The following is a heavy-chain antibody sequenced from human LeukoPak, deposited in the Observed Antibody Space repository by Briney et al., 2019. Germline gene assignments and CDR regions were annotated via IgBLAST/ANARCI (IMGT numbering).Heavy chain of an antibody. CDR2: ISSSGSTI. D-gene: IGHD3-22*01. CDR1: GFTFSDYY. J-gene: IGHJ4*02. V-gene: IGHV3-11*01. CDR3: ARDSYYDSSGYLPYFDY. Sequence: GGSLRLSCAASGFTFSDYYMSWIRQAPGKGLEWVSYISSSGSTIYYADSVKGRFTISRDNAKNSLYLQTNSLRAEDTAVYYYARDSYYDSSGYLPYFDYWGQGTLVTVSS.